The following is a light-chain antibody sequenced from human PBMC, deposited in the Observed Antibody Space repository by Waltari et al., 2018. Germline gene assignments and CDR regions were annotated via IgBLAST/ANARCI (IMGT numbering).Light chain of an antibody. CDR1: SSDVGNYNY. V-gene: IGLV2-8*01. CDR2: EVS. J-gene: IGLJ3*02. CDR3: SSYAGSNNWV. Sequence: QSALTQPPSASGSPGQSVTISCTGTSSDVGNYNYVPWYQQPPGKAPKHMIYEVSKRPSGVPDRFSGSKSGNTASLTVSGLQAEDEADYYCSSYAGSNNWVFGGGTKLTVL.